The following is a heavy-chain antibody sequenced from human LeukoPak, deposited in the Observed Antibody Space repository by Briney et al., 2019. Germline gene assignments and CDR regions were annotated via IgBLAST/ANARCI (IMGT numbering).Heavy chain of an antibody. CDR3: ARCSGWYSIEAFDI. J-gene: IGHJ3*02. CDR1: GGSFSGYY. Sequence: SETLSLTCAVYGGSFSGYYWSWIRQPPGKGLEWIGEINHSGSTNYNPSLKSRVTISVDTSKNQFSLKLSSVTAADTAVYYCARCSGWYSIEAFDIWGQGTMVTVSS. V-gene: IGHV4-34*01. CDR2: INHSGST. D-gene: IGHD6-19*01.